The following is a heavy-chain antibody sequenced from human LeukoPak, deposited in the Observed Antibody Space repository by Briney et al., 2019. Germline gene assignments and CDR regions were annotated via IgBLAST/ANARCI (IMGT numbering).Heavy chain of an antibody. Sequence: PGGSLRLSCAASGFTFRNYVMSWVRQAPGKGLEGVAFIRYDGSNKYYADSVKGRFTISRDNSKNTLYLQMNSLRAEDTAVYYCAKEGDDSGGVDVWGKGTTVTVSS. CDR2: IRYDGSNK. J-gene: IGHJ6*04. CDR1: GFTFRNYV. V-gene: IGHV3-30*02. D-gene: IGHD3-16*01. CDR3: AKEGDDSGGVDV.